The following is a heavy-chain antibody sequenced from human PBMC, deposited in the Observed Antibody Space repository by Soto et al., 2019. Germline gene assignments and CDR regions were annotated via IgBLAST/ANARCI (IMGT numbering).Heavy chain of an antibody. CDR1: GFIVSSKH. CDR2: IYSGGVT. D-gene: IGHD3-22*01. V-gene: IGHV3-53*01. Sequence: GGSLRLSCAASGFIVSSKHMNWVRQAPGKGLEWVALIYSGGVTYYADSVKGRFTISRDNYKNTLFLQMNTLGVDDTDVYYCARGDHADYDDALDIWGPGTMVTVSS. J-gene: IGHJ3*02. CDR3: ARGDHADYDDALDI.